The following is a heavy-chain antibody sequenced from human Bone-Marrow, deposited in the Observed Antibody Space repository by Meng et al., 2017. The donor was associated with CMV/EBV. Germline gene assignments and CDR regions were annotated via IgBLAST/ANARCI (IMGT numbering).Heavy chain of an antibody. CDR2: IRYDGSDK. CDR1: GFTFSSYG. D-gene: IGHD2-2*02. J-gene: IGHJ6*02. V-gene: IGHV3-30*02. Sequence: GESLKISCAASGFTFSSYGMHWVRQAPGKGLEWVAFIRYDGSDKYYANSVKGRFTISRDTSENTLYLQMNSLRAEDTAVYFRAKDPRLVGYCSSTSCYTDPKGGMDVWGQGTTVTVSS. CDR3: AKDPRLVGYCSSTSCYTDPKGGMDV.